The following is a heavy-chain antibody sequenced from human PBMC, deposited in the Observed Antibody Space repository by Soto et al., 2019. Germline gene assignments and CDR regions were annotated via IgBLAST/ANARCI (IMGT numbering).Heavy chain of an antibody. CDR2: ISTDGSIT. CDR1: GLIFSNYK. CDR3: ARDTNGLHY. V-gene: IGHV3-74*01. D-gene: IGHD2-8*01. J-gene: IGHJ4*02. Sequence: EVQLVESGGGLVQPGGSLRLSCAASGLIFSNYKMHWVRQAPGKGLVWVSRISTDGSITDYADSVKGRFTVSRDNAKNTLYLQMNSLRVDDTAKYYCARDTNGLHYWGQGTLVTVSS.